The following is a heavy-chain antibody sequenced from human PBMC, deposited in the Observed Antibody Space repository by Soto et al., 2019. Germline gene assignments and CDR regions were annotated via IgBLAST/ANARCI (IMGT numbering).Heavy chain of an antibody. V-gene: IGHV4-34*01. CDR1: GGSFSGYY. CDR2: INHSGST. CDR3: ARGRGGSGSTPNAQFDY. D-gene: IGHD3-10*01. J-gene: IGHJ4*02. Sequence: SETLSLTCAVYGGSFSGYYWSWIRQPPGKGLEWIGEINHSGSTNYNPSLKSRVTISVXTXXXXXXXXXSSVTAADTAVYYCARGRGGSGSTPNAQFDYWGQGTLVTVSS.